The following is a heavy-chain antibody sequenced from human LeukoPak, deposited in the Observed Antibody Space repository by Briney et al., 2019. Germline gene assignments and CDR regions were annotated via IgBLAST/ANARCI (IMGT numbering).Heavy chain of an antibody. CDR2: IWYDGRNK. V-gene: IGHV3-33*01. J-gene: IGHJ4*02. D-gene: IGHD6-19*01. Sequence: GRSLRLSCAASGFAFSRFGMHWVRQAPGKGLEWVAAIWYDGRNKYYAESVKGRLTISRDNSKSTLYLQMISLRTEDTAVYYCARADGSVAGPPSGHWGQGTLVTVSS. CDR3: ARADGSVAGPPSGH. CDR1: GFAFSRFG.